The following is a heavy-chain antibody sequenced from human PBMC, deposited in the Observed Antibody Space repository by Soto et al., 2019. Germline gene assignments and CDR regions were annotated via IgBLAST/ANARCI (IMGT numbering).Heavy chain of an antibody. Sequence: QVQLQESGPGLVKPSETLSLSCTVSGGSISSYYWSWFRQSPGKRMEWIGYVHHSWGSSYNPSLRXXVXXSLVTSKRQFSLKVTAVTAADMAVNGGARQGFGPLHGLVDVWGQGTTVTVSS. CDR2: VHHSWGS. V-gene: IGHV4-59*08. D-gene: IGHD3-10*01. J-gene: IGHJ6*02. CDR3: ARQGFGPLHGLVDV. CDR1: GGSISSYY.